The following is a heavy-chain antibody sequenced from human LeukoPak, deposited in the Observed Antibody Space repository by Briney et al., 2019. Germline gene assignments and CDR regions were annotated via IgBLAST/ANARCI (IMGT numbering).Heavy chain of an antibody. CDR1: GLTFSSYS. Sequence: GGSLRLSCAASGLTFSSYSMNWVRQAPGKGLEWVSGISGSGESTHYADSVKGRFTISRDNSKNTLYLQMNSLRVEDTALYYCAKSTGGSCYSGSGYWGQGTLVTVSS. V-gene: IGHV3-23*01. D-gene: IGHD2-15*01. J-gene: IGHJ4*02. CDR2: ISGSGEST. CDR3: AKSTGGSCYSGSGY.